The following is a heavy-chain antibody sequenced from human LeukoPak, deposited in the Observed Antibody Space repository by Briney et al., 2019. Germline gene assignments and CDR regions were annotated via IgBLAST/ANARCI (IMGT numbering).Heavy chain of an antibody. CDR3: ARLDSCGADSCIDS. D-gene: IGHD2-21*01. Sequence: SETLSLTCSVSGSSITGFHWGWIRQPPGKGLEWIGYIQASGTNKHDPSLKSRVTISIDTSKAQFSLNVNSVSAADTAMYYCARLDSCGADSCIDSWGQGNLVIVSS. CDR2: IQASGTN. CDR1: GSSITGFH. J-gene: IGHJ4*02. V-gene: IGHV4-59*01.